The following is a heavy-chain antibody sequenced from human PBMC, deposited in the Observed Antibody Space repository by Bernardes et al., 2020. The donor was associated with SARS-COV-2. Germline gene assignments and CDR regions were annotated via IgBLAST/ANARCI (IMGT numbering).Heavy chain of an antibody. V-gene: IGHV1-2*02. CDR2: MHPNSGDT. Sequence: ASVKVSCRTSGYTFTAYYIHWVRQAPGQGLEWMGWMHPNSGDTHYAQKFQGRVAMTRDTSITTAYMELSSLRYDDSAVYFCASVTYSDYTEFDFWGQGTLVTVSS. D-gene: IGHD5-12*01. CDR3: ASVTYSDYTEFDF. CDR1: GYTFTAYY. J-gene: IGHJ4*02.